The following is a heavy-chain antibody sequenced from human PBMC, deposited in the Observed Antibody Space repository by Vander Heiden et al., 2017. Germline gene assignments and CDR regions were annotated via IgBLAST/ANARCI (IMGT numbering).Heavy chain of an antibody. CDR1: GFTFSSYG. J-gene: IGHJ4*02. V-gene: IGHV3-33*01. CDR3: ARTFKPPYSSSWYYFDY. D-gene: IGHD6-13*01. Sequence: QVQLVESGGGVVQPGRSLRLSCAASGFTFSSYGMHGVRQAPGKGLEWVAVIWYDGSNKYYADSVKGRFTISRDNSKNTLYLQMNSLRAEDTAVYYCARTFKPPYSSSWYYFDYWGQGTLVTVSS. CDR2: IWYDGSNK.